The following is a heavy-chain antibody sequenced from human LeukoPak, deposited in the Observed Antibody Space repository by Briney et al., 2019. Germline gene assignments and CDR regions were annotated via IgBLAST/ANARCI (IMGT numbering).Heavy chain of an antibody. CDR3: ARPSTDYDILTGALDY. Sequence: TGGSLRLSCAASGFTFSSYAMHWVRQAPGKGLEWVAVISYDGSNKYYADSVKGRFTISRDNSKNTLYLQMNSLRAEDTAVYYCARPSTDYDILTGALDYWGQGTLVTVSS. CDR2: ISYDGSNK. D-gene: IGHD3-9*01. J-gene: IGHJ4*02. CDR1: GFTFSSYA. V-gene: IGHV3-30-3*01.